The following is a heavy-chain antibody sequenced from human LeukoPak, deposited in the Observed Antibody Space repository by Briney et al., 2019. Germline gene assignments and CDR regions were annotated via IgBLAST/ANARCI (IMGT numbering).Heavy chain of an antibody. CDR1: GFTFSSYG. D-gene: IGHD6-19*01. J-gene: IGHJ4*02. CDR3: AKEGTSVYLSSGDY. CDR2: IWYGGSNK. V-gene: IGHV3-33*06. Sequence: GGSLRLSCAASGFTFSSYGMHWVRQAPGKGLEWVAVIWYGGSNKYYADSVKGRFTISRDNSKNTLYLRMNSLRAEDTAVYYCAKEGTSVYLSSGDYWGQGTLVTVSS.